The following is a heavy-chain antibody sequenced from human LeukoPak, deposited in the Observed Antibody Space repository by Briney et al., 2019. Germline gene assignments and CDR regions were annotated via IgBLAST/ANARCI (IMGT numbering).Heavy chain of an antibody. D-gene: IGHD3-22*01. CDR2: FNREDDAP. Sequence: ASVKVSCKVSGYSVNELSMHWVRQAPGLGLEWMGGFNREDDAPVYAQQFQGRVTMTEDTSTDAAYMELSSLRSEDTALYYCATLDSYYDTSGRPLLPDWGQGTLVTVSS. V-gene: IGHV1-24*01. J-gene: IGHJ4*02. CDR1: GYSVNELS. CDR3: ATLDSYYDTSGRPLLPD.